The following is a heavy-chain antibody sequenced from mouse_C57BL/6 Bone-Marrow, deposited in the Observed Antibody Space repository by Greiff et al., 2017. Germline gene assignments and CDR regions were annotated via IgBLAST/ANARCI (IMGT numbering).Heavy chain of an antibody. CDR1: GYTFTDYN. D-gene: IGHD1-1*01. CDR2: INPNNGGT. V-gene: IGHV1-22*01. Sequence: EVQLQQSGPELVKPGASVKMSCKASGYTFTDYNMHWLKQSHGKSLEWIGYINPNNGGTSYNQKFKGKATLTVNKSSSTAYMELRSLTSEDSAVYYCARNYGSSYPNWYFDVWGTGTTVTVSS. J-gene: IGHJ1*03. CDR3: ARNYGSSYPNWYFDV.